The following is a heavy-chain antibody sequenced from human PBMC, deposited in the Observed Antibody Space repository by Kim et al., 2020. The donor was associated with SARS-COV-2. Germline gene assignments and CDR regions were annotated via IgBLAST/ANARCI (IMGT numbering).Heavy chain of an antibody. J-gene: IGHJ3*02. CDR1: GFTFSSYA. V-gene: IGHV3-23*01. Sequence: GGSLRLSCAASGFTFSSYAMSWVRQAPGKGLEWVSHISGSGGRTYYADSVQGRFTISRDNSKNTLYLQMNSLRAEDTAVYYCAKDDRAGCSSTTCYAFDIWGQGTLVTVSS. CDR3: AKDDRAGCSSTTCYAFDI. D-gene: IGHD2-2*01. CDR2: ISGSGGRT.